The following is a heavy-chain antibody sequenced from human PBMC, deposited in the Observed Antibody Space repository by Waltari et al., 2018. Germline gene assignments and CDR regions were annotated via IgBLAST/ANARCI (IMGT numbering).Heavy chain of an antibody. D-gene: IGHD3-16*01. CDR1: GGTFSDYA. J-gene: IGHJ3*02. V-gene: IGHV1-69*05. Sequence: QVQLVQSGAEVKKPGSSVKVSCKASGGTFSDYAISWVRQAPGQGLEWMGGVTPILGTTNNAQKFQGRVTITTDESTSTAYRDLSSLRSDDTAVYYCAREMGVGYGAFDIWGQGTMVTVSS. CDR3: AREMGVGYGAFDI. CDR2: VTPILGTT.